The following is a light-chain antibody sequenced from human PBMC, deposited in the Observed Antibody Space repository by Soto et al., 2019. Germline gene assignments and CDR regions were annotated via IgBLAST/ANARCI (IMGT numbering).Light chain of an antibody. CDR3: QQYAGSPST. Sequence: EIVLTQSPGTLSLSPGERATLSCRASQTVTTNYLAWYQRKPGQAPRLLIYGASSKSTDIPDRFSGSGSGTAFTLTITRLAPEDFAVYFCQQYAGSPSTFGQGTKVEIK. V-gene: IGKV3-20*01. CDR2: GAS. CDR1: QTVTTNY. J-gene: IGKJ1*01.